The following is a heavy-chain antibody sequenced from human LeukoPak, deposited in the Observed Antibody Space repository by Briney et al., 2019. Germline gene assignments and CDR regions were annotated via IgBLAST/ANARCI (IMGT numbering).Heavy chain of an antibody. V-gene: IGHV3-74*01. CDR1: TFSFSSYW. J-gene: IGHJ6*03. CDR2: ISTDGSTT. D-gene: IGHD3-16*01. Sequence: PGGSLRLSCAASTFSFSSYWMHWVRQAPGKGLVWVSRISTDGSTTNYADSVKGRFTISRDNAKNTLYLQMNSLRAEDTAVYYCATEGGYYYYYMDVWGRGTTVTVSS. CDR3: ATEGGYYYYYMDV.